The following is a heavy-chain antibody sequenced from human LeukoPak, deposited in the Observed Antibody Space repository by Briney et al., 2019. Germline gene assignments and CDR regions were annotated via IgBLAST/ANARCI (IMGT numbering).Heavy chain of an antibody. Sequence: SVKVSCKASGGTFSSYAITWVRQAPGQGLEWMGRIIPTLEIANYAQKFQGRVTITADKSTSTAYMELSSLRPEDTAAYYCARVLSGSWLWFWGQGTLVTVSS. CDR1: GGTFSSYA. J-gene: IGHJ4*02. CDR2: IIPTLEIA. D-gene: IGHD5-18*01. CDR3: ARVLSGSWLWF. V-gene: IGHV1-69*04.